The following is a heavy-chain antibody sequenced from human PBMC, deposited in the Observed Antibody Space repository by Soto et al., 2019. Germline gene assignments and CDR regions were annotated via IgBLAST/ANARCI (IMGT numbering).Heavy chain of an antibody. V-gene: IGHV3-7*01. J-gene: IGHJ4*02. Sequence: EVQLVESGGGLVQPGGSLRLSCAASGFTFSTYWMSWVRQAPGKGLEWVANIKKDGSEKYYVDSVKGRFTISRDNAKSSLNLQMNSLRADDTAVYYCARDRGFGETVQYYFDYWGQGTLVTVS. CDR2: IKKDGSEK. CDR1: GFTFSTYW. CDR3: ARDRGFGETVQYYFDY. D-gene: IGHD3-10*01.